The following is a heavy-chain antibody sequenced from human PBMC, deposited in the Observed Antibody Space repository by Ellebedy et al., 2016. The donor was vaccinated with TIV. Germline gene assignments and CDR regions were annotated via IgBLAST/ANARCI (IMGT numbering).Heavy chain of an antibody. CDR1: GFSFRSYW. CDR3: ARRGSYGDYAVQINNWFDS. V-gene: IGHV3-7*01. Sequence: PGGSLRLSCVASGFSFRSYWMGWVRQAPGKGLEWVANIYQDGSEKYYVDSVKGRFTTSRDNAKNSLYLQMNSLKVEDTAVYYCARRGSYGDYAVQINNWFDSWGQGTLVTVYS. D-gene: IGHD4-17*01. J-gene: IGHJ5*01. CDR2: IYQDGSEK.